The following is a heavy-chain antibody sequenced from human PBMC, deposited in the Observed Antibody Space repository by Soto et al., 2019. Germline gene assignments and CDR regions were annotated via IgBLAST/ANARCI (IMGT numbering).Heavy chain of an antibody. D-gene: IGHD6-13*01. CDR3: ARERPAGARRDH. CDR2: IYHSGST. J-gene: IGHJ5*02. V-gene: IGHV4-30-4*01. CDR1: GGSISSGDYY. Sequence: QVQLQESGPGLVKPSQTLSLTCTVSGGSISSGDYYWSWIRQAPGKGLEWIGYIYHSGSTYYNPSPXMXXTIAVHTSTAQFPRTLRSVTAADTAVYFCARERPAGARRDHCGQATLVTVSA.